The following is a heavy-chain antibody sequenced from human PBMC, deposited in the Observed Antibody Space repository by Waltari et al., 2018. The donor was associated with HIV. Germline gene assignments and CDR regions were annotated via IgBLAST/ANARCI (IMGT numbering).Heavy chain of an antibody. CDR3: AKKSGAGTTSGAFDI. D-gene: IGHD1-7*01. Sequence: SAISGSGGSTYYADSVKGRFTISRDNAKNTLYLQMNSLRAEDTAVYYCAKKSGAGTTSGAFDIWGQGTMVTVSS. CDR2: ISGSGGST. J-gene: IGHJ3*02. V-gene: IGHV3-23*01.